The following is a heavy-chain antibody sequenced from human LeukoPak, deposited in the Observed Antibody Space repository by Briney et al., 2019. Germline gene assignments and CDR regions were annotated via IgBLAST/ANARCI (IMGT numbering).Heavy chain of an antibody. V-gene: IGHV4-59*11. CDR1: GAPLSSHY. J-gene: IGHJ4*02. CDR2: IYYSGST. Sequence: SETLSLTCSVSGAPLSSHYWSWIRQPPGKGLEWIGYIYYSGSTNYNPSLKSRVTISVDTSKNQFSLKLSSVTAADTTVYYCARGLYSSGWALFDYWGQGTLVTVSS. CDR3: ARGLYSSGWALFDY. D-gene: IGHD6-19*01.